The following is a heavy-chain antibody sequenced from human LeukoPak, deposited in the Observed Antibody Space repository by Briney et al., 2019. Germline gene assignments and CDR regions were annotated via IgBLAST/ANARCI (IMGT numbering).Heavy chain of an antibody. CDR2: ISSSSSTI. Sequence: GGSLRLSCAASGFTFSSYSMNWVRQAPGKGLEWVSYISSSSSTIYYADSVKGRFTISRDNAKNSLYLQMNSLRAEDTAVYYCAGDLVVTGAAYWGQGTLVTVSS. J-gene: IGHJ4*02. D-gene: IGHD3-22*01. CDR3: AGDLVVTGAAY. CDR1: GFTFSSYS. V-gene: IGHV3-48*01.